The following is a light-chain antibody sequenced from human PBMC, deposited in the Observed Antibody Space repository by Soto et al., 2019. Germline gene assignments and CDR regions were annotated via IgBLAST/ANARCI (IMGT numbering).Light chain of an antibody. CDR1: SSNIGGNS. V-gene: IGLV1-51*01. J-gene: IGLJ1*01. Sequence: QSVLTQPPSVSAAPGQKVTISCSGSSSNIGGNSVSWYQQLPGTAPKLLICDDNKRPSGIPDRFSGSKSGTSATLGMTGFQTGDEADYYCGSWDSSLSAYVFGTGTKVTVL. CDR2: DDN. CDR3: GSWDSSLSAYV.